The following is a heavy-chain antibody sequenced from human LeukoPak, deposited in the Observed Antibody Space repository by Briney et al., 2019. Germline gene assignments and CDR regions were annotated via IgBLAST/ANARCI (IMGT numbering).Heavy chain of an antibody. CDR3: AKAVSGFPNWFDP. D-gene: IGHD3-3*01. CDR1: GFTFSSNV. V-gene: IGHV3-23*05. Sequence: PGGSLRLSSTASGFTFSSNVMNRDRQAPGKGLERNPADRNNGKITYYADYVKGRFTISRDNSRNTLFLQMNSLRVEDTAVYFCAKAVSGFPNWFDPWGQGTLVTVSS. J-gene: IGHJ5*02. CDR2: DRNNGKIT.